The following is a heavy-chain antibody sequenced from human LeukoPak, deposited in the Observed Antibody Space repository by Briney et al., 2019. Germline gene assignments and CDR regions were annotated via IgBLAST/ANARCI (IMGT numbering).Heavy chain of an antibody. CDR1: GFTFSSYS. CDR3: ARDQLYYGSGSYDY. CDR2: ISSSSSTI. Sequence: GGSLRLSCAASGFTFSSYSMNWVRQAPGKGLEWVSYISSSSSTIYYADSVKGRSTISRDNAKNSLYLQMNSLRAEDTAVYYCARDQLYYGSGSYDYWGQGTLVTVSS. J-gene: IGHJ4*02. D-gene: IGHD3-10*01. V-gene: IGHV3-48*01.